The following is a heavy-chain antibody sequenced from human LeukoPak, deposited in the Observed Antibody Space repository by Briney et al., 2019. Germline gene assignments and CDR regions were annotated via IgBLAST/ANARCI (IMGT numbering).Heavy chain of an antibody. J-gene: IGHJ4*02. D-gene: IGHD6-13*01. CDR2: INHSGST. CDR1: GGSFSGYY. V-gene: IGHV4-34*01. Sequence: SETLSLTCAVYGGSFSGYYWSWLRQPPGKGLEWIGEINHSGSTNYNPSLKSRVTISVDTSKNQFSLKLSSVTAADTAVYYCAAFRIAAAGTLGRLDYWGQGTLVTVSS. CDR3: AAFRIAAAGTLGRLDY.